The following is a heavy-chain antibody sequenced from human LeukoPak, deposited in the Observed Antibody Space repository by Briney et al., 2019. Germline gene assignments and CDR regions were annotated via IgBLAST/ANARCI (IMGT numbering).Heavy chain of an antibody. CDR1: GASISPYY. J-gene: IGHJ4*02. CDR3: ARGTRSSGLYY. D-gene: IGHD3-10*01. CDR2: IFYTGST. V-gene: IGHV4-59*01. Sequence: SETLSLTCTVPGASISPYYWTWIRQPPGKGLEWIGYIFYTGSTNYSPSLKGRVTMSVDRSRNHFSLKLRSVTAADTAVYYCARGTRSSGLYYWGQGTLVTVSS.